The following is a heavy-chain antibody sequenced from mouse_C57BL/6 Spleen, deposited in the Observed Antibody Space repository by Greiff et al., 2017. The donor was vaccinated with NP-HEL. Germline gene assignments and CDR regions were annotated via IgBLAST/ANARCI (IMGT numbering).Heavy chain of an antibody. Sequence: VKLQQPGAELVKPGASVKMSCKASGYTFTSYWITWVKQRPGQGLEWIGDIYPGSGSTNYNEKFKSKATLTVDTSSSTAYMQLSSLTSEDSAVYYCARGYGPSRRYFDVWGTGTTVTVSS. D-gene: IGHD1-1*02. CDR2: IYPGSGST. CDR3: ARGYGPSRRYFDV. CDR1: GYTFTSYW. J-gene: IGHJ1*03. V-gene: IGHV1-55*01.